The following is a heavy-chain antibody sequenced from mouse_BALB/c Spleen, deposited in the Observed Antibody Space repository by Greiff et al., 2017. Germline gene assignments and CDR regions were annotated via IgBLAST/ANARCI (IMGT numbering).Heavy chain of an antibody. J-gene: IGHJ1*01. CDR2: ISYSGST. V-gene: IGHV3-2*02. Sequence: DVKLVESGPGLVKPSQSLSLTCTVTGYSITSDYAWNWIRQFPGNKLEWMGYISYSGSTSYNPSLKSRISITRDTSKNQFFLQLNSVTTEDTATYYCARNYGSSYGWYFDVWGAGTTVTVSS. D-gene: IGHD1-1*01. CDR3: ARNYGSSYGWYFDV. CDR1: GYSITSDYA.